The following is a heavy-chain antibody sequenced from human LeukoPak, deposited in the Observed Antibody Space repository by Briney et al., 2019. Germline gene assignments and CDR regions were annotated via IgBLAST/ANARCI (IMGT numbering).Heavy chain of an antibody. Sequence: SETLSLTCTVSGGSISRYYWSWIRQPPGEGLEWIGYIYYSGSPNYNPSLKSRVTISVDTSKNQFSLNLSSVTAADTAVYYCARYSSYGSLYYYMDVWGRGTTVTVSS. J-gene: IGHJ6*03. D-gene: IGHD5-18*01. V-gene: IGHV4-59*12. CDR3: ARYSSYGSLYYYMDV. CDR1: GGSISRYY. CDR2: IYYSGSP.